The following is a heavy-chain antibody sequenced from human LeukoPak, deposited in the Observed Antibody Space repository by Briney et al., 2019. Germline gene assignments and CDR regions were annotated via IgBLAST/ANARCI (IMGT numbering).Heavy chain of an antibody. CDR1: GGSISSYY. V-gene: IGHV4-34*01. CDR2: INHSGST. Sequence: SETLSLTCTVSGGSISSYYWSWVPQPPGKGLEWSGEINHSGSTHYNPSLKSRVTTSVNTSKNQFSLKLSSVTAADTAVYYCARGRGYSYGFSHYYYYMDVWGKGTTVTVSS. D-gene: IGHD5-18*01. J-gene: IGHJ6*03. CDR3: ARGRGYSYGFSHYYYYMDV.